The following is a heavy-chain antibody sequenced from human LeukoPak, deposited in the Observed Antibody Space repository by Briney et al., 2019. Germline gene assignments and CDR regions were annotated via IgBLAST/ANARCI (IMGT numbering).Heavy chain of an antibody. CDR3: ATYDILTGHPGGDAFDI. J-gene: IGHJ3*02. Sequence: ASVKVSCKVSGYTLTELSMHWVRQAPGKGLEWMGGFDPEDGETIYAQKFQGRVTMTEDTSTDTAYMELSSLRSEDTAVYYCATYDILTGHPGGDAFDIWGQGTMVTVSS. CDR1: GYTLTELS. D-gene: IGHD3-9*01. CDR2: FDPEDGET. V-gene: IGHV1-24*01.